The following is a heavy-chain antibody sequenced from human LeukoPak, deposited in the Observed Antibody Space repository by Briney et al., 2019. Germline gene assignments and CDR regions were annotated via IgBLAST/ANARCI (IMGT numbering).Heavy chain of an antibody. D-gene: IGHD6-19*01. Sequence: PGESLKISCKGSGYKFTSYWIAWVRQMPGKGLEWMGIIYPGDSDTRYSPSFQGQVTISADKSISTAYLQWSSLKASDTAMYYCARAGIAVAGTSWFDPWGQGTLVTVSS. CDR1: GYKFTSYW. J-gene: IGHJ5*02. CDR2: IYPGDSDT. V-gene: IGHV5-51*01. CDR3: ARAGIAVAGTSWFDP.